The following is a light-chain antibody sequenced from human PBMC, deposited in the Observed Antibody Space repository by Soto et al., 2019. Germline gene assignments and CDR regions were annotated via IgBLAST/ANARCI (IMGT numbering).Light chain of an antibody. Sequence: EIVLTQSPLSLSVSPGEPASISCRSSQSLTHSSGYNYLDWYLLKPGQPPQLLIYLGSNRGSGVPDRFSGSGSGTDYTLTISRVETEDAGFYFCMQRLETLITFGQGTRLEIQ. CDR3: MQRLETLIT. CDR1: QSLTHSSGYNY. V-gene: IGKV2-28*01. J-gene: IGKJ5*01. CDR2: LGS.